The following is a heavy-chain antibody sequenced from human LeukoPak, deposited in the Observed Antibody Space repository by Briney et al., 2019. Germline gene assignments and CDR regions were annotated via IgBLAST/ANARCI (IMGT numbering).Heavy chain of an antibody. D-gene: IGHD3-3*01. Sequence: GASVKVSCKASGGTFSSYAISWVRQAPGQGLEWTGGIIPIFGTANYAQKFQGRVTITTDESTSTAYMELSSLRSEDTAVYYCARDRFGARFLEWLSPPRDYYMDVWGKGTTVTVSS. CDR1: GGTFSSYA. J-gene: IGHJ6*03. CDR2: IIPIFGTA. V-gene: IGHV1-69*05. CDR3: ARDRFGARFLEWLSPPRDYYMDV.